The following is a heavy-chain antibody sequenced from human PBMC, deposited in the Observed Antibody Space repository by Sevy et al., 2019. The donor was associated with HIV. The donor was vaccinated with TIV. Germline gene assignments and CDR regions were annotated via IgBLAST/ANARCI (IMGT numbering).Heavy chain of an antibody. V-gene: IGHV3-11*01. CDR3: ARPPEGQLASYFDY. D-gene: IGHD6-13*01. Sequence: GGSLRLSCAASGFTFSDYYMSWIRQAPGKGLEWVSYISSSGSTIYYADSVKGRFTISRDNAKNSLYLQMNSLRAEDTAVYYGARPPEGQLASYFDYWGQGTLVTVSS. J-gene: IGHJ4*02. CDR2: ISSSGSTI. CDR1: GFTFSDYY.